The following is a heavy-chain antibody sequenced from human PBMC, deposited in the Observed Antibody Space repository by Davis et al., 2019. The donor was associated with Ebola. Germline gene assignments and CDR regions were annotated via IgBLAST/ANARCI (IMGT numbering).Heavy chain of an antibody. CDR2: IDPSDSYT. CDR1: GYSFTSYW. CDR3: ARSLWFGESYYYYGMDV. J-gene: IGHJ6*02. Sequence: PGGSLRLSCKGSGYSFTSYWISWVRQMPGKGLEWMGRIDPSDSYTNYSPSFQGHVTISADKSISTAYLQWSSLKASDTAMYYCARSLWFGESYYYYGMDVWGQGTTVTVSS. V-gene: IGHV5-10-1*01. D-gene: IGHD3-10*01.